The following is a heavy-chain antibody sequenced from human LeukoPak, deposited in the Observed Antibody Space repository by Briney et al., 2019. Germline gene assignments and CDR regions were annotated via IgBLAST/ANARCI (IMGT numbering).Heavy chain of an antibody. CDR1: GGSISSYY. Sequence: PSETLSLTCTVSGGSISSYYWSWIRQPPGKGLEWIGYINYSGSTNYNPSLKSRVTISVDTSKNQFSLKLSSVTAADTAVYYCARGRGYSGYDYAPRYYYYYGMDVWGQGTTVTVSS. CDR2: INYSGST. V-gene: IGHV4-59*01. CDR3: ARGRGYSGYDYAPRYYYYYGMDV. D-gene: IGHD5-12*01. J-gene: IGHJ6*02.